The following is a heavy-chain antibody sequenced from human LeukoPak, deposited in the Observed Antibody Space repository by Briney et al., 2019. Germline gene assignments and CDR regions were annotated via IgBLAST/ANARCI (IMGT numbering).Heavy chain of an antibody. CDR2: IYYSGST. CDR1: GGSISSYY. J-gene: IGHJ4*02. V-gene: IGHV4-59*01. CDR3: ARFGYSGYESPGFDY. Sequence: PSETLSLTCTVSGGSISSYYWSWIRQPPGKGLEWIGYIYYSGSTNYNPSLKSRVTISVDTSKNQFSLKLSSVTAADTAVYYCARFGYSGYESPGFDYWGQGTLVTVSS. D-gene: IGHD5-12*01.